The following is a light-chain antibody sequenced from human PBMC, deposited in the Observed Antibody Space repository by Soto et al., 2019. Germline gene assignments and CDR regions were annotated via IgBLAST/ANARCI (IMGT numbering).Light chain of an antibody. J-gene: IGKJ1*01. CDR1: QSISDW. Sequence: DIQMTQSPSTLSASVGDRVTITCRASQSISDWLAWYQQKPGKAPNLLIYKASSLESGFPSSFSGSGSGTEFTLTISSLQPDDFATYYCQQYSRLWTFGQGTKVEIK. CDR2: KAS. CDR3: QQYSRLWT. V-gene: IGKV1-5*03.